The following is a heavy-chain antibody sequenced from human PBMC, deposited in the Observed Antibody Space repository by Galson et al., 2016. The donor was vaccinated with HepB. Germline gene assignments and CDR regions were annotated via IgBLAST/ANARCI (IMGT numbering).Heavy chain of an antibody. CDR3: ARDPGRIAAAGHLDS. J-gene: IGHJ5*01. V-gene: IGHV3-53*01. CDR1: GFIVSSHY. Sequence: SLRLSCAGSGFIVSSHYMNWVRQVPGKGLEWVAIIYSGGATYYADSVKGRFTISRDNPKNTVYLQMNSLRGDDTAVYYCARDPGRIAAAGHLDSWGQGTRVTVSS. D-gene: IGHD6-13*01. CDR2: IYSGGAT.